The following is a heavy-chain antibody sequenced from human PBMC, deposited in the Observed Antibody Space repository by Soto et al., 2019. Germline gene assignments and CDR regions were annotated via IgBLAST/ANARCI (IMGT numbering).Heavy chain of an antibody. CDR3: ARERLEWLLDGYYYYGMDV. V-gene: IGHV3-33*08. CDR1: GFTFSSYG. J-gene: IGHJ6*02. Sequence: PGGSLRLSCAASGFTFSSYGMHWVRQAPGKGLEWVAVIWYDGSNKYYADSVKGRFTISRDNSKNTLYLQMNSLRAEDTAVYYWARERLEWLLDGYYYYGMDVWGQGTTVTVSS. CDR2: IWYDGSNK. D-gene: IGHD3-3*01.